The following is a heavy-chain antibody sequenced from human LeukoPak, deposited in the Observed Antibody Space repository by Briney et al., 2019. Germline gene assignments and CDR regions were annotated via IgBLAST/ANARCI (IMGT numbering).Heavy chain of an antibody. CDR1: GFTFSSYA. CDR3: AKVGSGSYYLDY. V-gene: IGHV3-23*01. D-gene: IGHD1-26*01. Sequence: GGSLRLSCAAYGFTFSSYAMSWVRQAPGKGLEWVSAISGSGGSTYYADSVKGRFTISRDNSKNTLYLQMNSLRAEDTAVYYCAKVGSGSYYLDYWGQGTLVTVSS. J-gene: IGHJ4*02. CDR2: ISGSGGST.